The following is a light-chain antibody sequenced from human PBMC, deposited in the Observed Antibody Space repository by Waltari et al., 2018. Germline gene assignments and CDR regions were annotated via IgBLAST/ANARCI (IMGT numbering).Light chain of an antibody. CDR1: SRYVGRYKD. Sequence: QSPLTQPASVSGSPGPSITISCSGTSRYVGRYKDCPWFQQLPGKAPKLMIYDVNNRPSGVSTRFSGSKSGNTASLTISGLQAEDEADYYCSSYTADTTRVFGGGTKLTVL. CDR3: SSYTADTTRV. J-gene: IGLJ3*02. CDR2: DVN. V-gene: IGLV2-14*03.